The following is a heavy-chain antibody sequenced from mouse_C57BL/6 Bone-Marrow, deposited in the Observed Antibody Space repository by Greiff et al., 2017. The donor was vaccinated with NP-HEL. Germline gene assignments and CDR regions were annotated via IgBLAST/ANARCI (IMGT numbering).Heavy chain of an antibody. D-gene: IGHD2-5*01. CDR3: ARPYSNPFAY. J-gene: IGHJ3*01. V-gene: IGHV1-59*01. CDR2: IDPSDSYT. Sequence: QVHVKQPGAELVRPGTSVKLSCKASGYTFTSYWMHWVKQRPGQGLEWIGVIDPSDSYTNYNQKFKGKATLTVDTSSSTAYMQLSSLTSEDSAVYYCARPYSNPFAYWGQGTLVTVSA. CDR1: GYTFTSYW.